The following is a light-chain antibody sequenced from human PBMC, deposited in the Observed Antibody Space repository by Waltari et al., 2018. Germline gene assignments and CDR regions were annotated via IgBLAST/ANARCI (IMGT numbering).Light chain of an antibody. J-gene: IGLJ3*02. V-gene: IGLV8-61*01. CDR2: KGT. Sequence: QTVVTQEPSFSVSPGETVTITCAFRSGSVSSTSYTTWYQQTPGQPPRPLVYKGTSRSSGVPDRFSGSILGNTAALTITGAQAEDESDYYCSMYMGSGIWVFGGGTKLTVL. CDR3: SMYMGSGIWV. CDR1: SGSVSSTSY.